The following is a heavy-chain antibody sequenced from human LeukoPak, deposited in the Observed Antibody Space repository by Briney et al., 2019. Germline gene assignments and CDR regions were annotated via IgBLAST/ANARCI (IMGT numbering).Heavy chain of an antibody. D-gene: IGHD3-10*01. CDR1: GFTFSSYS. J-gene: IGHJ5*02. Sequence: PGGSLRLSCAAPGFTFSSYSMNWVRQAPGKGLEWVSSISSSSSYIYYADSVKGRFTISRDNAKNSLYLQMNSLRAEDTAVYYCARDSPGSYKLVGWFDPWGQGTLVTVSS. CDR2: ISSSSSYI. V-gene: IGHV3-21*01. CDR3: ARDSPGSYKLVGWFDP.